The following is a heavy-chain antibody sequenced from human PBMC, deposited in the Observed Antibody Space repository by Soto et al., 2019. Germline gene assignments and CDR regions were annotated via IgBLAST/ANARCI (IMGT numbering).Heavy chain of an antibody. V-gene: IGHV3-15*07. CDR3: TTGFRIAVAGTRDYKPYYYYGMDV. J-gene: IGHJ6*02. Sequence: PGGSLRLSCAASGFTFCNAWMNWVRQAPGKGLEWVGRIKSKTDGGTTDYAAPVKGRFTISRDDSKNTLYLQMNSLKTEDTAVYYCTTGFRIAVAGTRDYKPYYYYGMDVWGQGTTVTVSS. D-gene: IGHD6-19*01. CDR2: IKSKTDGGTT. CDR1: GFTFCNAW.